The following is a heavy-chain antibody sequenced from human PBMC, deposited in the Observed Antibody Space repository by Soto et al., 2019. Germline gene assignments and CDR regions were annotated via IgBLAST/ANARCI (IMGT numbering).Heavy chain of an antibody. CDR3: ARATVTKGQPIFDY. CDR1: GGTFSSYA. J-gene: IGHJ4*02. CDR2: IIPIFGTA. Sequence: QVQLVQSGAEVKKPGSSVKVSCKASGGTFSSYAISWVRQAPGQGLEWMGGIIPIFGTANYAQKCQGRVTIAADESTSTGYMEMSSLSSEDTAVYYCARATVTKGQPIFDYWGQGTLVTVSS. D-gene: IGHD4-17*01. V-gene: IGHV1-69*12.